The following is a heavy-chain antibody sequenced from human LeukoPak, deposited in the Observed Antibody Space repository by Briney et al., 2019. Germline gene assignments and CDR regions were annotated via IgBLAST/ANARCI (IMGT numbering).Heavy chain of an antibody. D-gene: IGHD3-3*01. V-gene: IGHV4-34*01. CDR1: GGSFSGYY. J-gene: IGHJ6*03. Sequence: SETLSLTCAVYGGSFSGYYWSWIRQPPGKGLEWIGEINHSGSTNYNPSLKSRVTISVDTSKNQFSLKLSSVTAADTAVYYCARGKRRGTIFGLVITYYMDVWSKGTTVTVSS. CDR2: INHSGST. CDR3: ARGKRRGTIFGLVITYYMDV.